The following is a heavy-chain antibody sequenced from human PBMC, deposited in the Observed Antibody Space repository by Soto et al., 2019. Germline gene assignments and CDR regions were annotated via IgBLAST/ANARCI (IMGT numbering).Heavy chain of an antibody. D-gene: IGHD3-10*01. CDR3: AKDGSTLLLWFGESLFDY. CDR1: GFTFSSYG. CDR2: ISYDGSNK. V-gene: IGHV3-30*18. Sequence: PGGSLRLSCAASGFTFSSYGMHWVRRAPGKGLEWVAVISYDGSNKYYADSVKGRFTISRDNSKNTLYLQMNSLRAEDTAVYYCAKDGSTLLLWFGESLFDYWGQGTLVTVSS. J-gene: IGHJ4*02.